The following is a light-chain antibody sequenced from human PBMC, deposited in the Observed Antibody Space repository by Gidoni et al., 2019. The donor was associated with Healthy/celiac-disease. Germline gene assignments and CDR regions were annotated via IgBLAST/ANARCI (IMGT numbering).Light chain of an antibody. J-gene: IGKJ4*01. CDR1: QSVSSSY. V-gene: IGKV3-20*01. Sequence: EIVLTQSPGTLSLSPGERATLSCRARQSVSSSYLAWYQQKPGQAPRLLIYGASSRATGIPDRFSGSGSGTDFTLTISRLEPEDFAVYYCQQYGSSPPSLXXXGGTKVEIK. CDR3: QQYGSSPPSLX. CDR2: GAS.